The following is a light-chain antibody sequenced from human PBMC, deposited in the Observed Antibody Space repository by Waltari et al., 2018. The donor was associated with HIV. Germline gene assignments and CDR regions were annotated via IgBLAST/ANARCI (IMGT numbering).Light chain of an antibody. V-gene: IGLV2-14*01. CDR3: TAHTSTSTWV. J-gene: IGLJ3*02. Sequence: QSALTQPDSVSGSPGPSSTISCPGTSNDVGGYNFVSWYQQHPGKAPKILIYEVSNRPSGVSNRFSGSKSGNTASLTISGLQAEDEADYYCTAHTSTSTWVFGGGTKLTVL. CDR1: SNDVGGYNF. CDR2: EVS.